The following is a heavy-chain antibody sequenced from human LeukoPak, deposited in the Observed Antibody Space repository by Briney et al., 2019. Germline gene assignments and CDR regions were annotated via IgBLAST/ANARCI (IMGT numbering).Heavy chain of an antibody. CDR3: AKDSFYDQGDYVSDF. V-gene: IGHV3-23*01. D-gene: IGHD4-17*01. J-gene: IGHJ4*02. CDR2: IIGSGGIT. Sequence: GGSLRLSCAASGFTFSSYAMSWVRQGPGKGLEWVSSIIGSGGITYYADSVKGRFTISRNNSKNTLYLQMNSLKVEDTAVYYCAKDSFYDQGDYVSDFWGQGTLVTVSS. CDR1: GFTFSSYA.